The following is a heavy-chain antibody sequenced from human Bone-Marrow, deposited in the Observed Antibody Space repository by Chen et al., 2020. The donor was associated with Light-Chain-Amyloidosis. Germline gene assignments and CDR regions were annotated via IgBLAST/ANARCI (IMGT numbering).Heavy chain of an antibody. J-gene: IGHJ6*02. D-gene: IGHD3-22*01. CDR2: ISSSSSYI. V-gene: IGHV3-21*01. CDR3: ARERGRPYYYDSSGYYDYYYYGMDV. Sequence: EVQLVESGGGLVKPGGSLRLSCAASGFTFSSYSMNWVRQAPGKGLEWVSSISSSSSYIYYADSVKGRFTISRDNAKNSLYLQMNSLRAEDTAVYYCARERGRPYYYDSSGYYDYYYYGMDVWGQGTTVTVSS. CDR1: GFTFSSYS.